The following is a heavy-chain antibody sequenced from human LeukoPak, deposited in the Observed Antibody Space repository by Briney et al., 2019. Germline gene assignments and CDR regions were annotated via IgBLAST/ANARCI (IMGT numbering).Heavy chain of an antibody. CDR2: IYHSGST. V-gene: IGHV4-38-2*02. Sequence: SETLSLTCTVSGYSISSGYYWGWIRQPPGQGLEWIGSIYHSGSTYYNPSLKSRVTISVDTSKNQFSLKLSSVTAADTAVYYCARVAYGSGSYPCDYWGQGTLVTVSS. D-gene: IGHD3-10*01. CDR3: ARVAYGSGSYPCDY. CDR1: GYSISSGYY. J-gene: IGHJ4*02.